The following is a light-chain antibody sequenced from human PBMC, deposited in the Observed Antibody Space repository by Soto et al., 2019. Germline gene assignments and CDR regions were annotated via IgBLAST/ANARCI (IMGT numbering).Light chain of an antibody. CDR2: GAS. V-gene: IGKV3-20*01. CDR1: QSISSSF. CDR3: QQYDNSPNT. J-gene: IGKJ5*01. Sequence: IVLTQSPGRLSLSPEERASLSCGASQSISSSFLAWYQQKPGQAPTLLIYGASSRATGIPDRCSGTGSETEFTLTISRLEPEDFAVYYCQQYDNSPNTFGQGTRLEI.